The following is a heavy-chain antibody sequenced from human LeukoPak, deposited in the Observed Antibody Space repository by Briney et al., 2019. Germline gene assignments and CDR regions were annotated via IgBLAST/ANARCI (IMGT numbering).Heavy chain of an antibody. D-gene: IGHD1-1*01. CDR3: ARAGGDWNDGFDY. J-gene: IGHJ4*02. V-gene: IGHV1-2*02. Sequence: GASVKVSCKASGYTFTGYYMHWVRQAPGQGLEWMGWINPNSGGTNYAQEFQGRVTMTRDTSISTAYMELSRLRSDDTAVYYCARAGGDWNDGFDYWGQGTLVTVSS. CDR1: GYTFTGYY. CDR2: INPNSGGT.